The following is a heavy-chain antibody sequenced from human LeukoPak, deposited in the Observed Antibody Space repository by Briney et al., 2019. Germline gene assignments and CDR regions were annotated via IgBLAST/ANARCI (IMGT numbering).Heavy chain of an antibody. V-gene: IGHV3-23*01. CDR3: ARRNIAAAALDY. Sequence: PGGSLRLSCAASGFTFSSYVLGWVRQAPGQGLEWVSTISSGGDSTSYADSVKGRFAISRDNSKNTLYLQMNSLRAEDTAVYYCARRNIAAAALDYWGQGTLVTVSS. D-gene: IGHD6-13*01. CDR1: GFTFSSYV. J-gene: IGHJ4*02. CDR2: ISSGGDST.